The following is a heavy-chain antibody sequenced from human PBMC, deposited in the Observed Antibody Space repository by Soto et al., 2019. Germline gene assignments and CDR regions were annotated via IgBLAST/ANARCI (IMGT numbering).Heavy chain of an antibody. D-gene: IGHD3-22*01. CDR1: GGSISSYY. CDR2: IYYSGST. J-gene: IGHJ5*02. V-gene: IGHV4-59*08. CDR3: ARHLNYYDGTSNWFDP. Sequence: PSETLSLTCTVSGGSISSYYWSWIRQPPGKGLEWIGYIYYSGSTNYNPSLKSRVTISVDTSKNQFSLKLSSVTAADTAVYYCARHLNYYDGTSNWFDPWGRGTLVTVSS.